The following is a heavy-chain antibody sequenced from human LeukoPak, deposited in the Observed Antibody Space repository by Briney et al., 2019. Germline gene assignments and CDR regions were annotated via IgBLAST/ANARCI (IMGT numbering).Heavy chain of an antibody. D-gene: IGHD3-10*01. J-gene: IGHJ6*03. CDR1: GFTFSSYW. CDR2: IKQDGSEK. V-gene: IGHV3-7*01. CDR3: ASSSNGSGSSRFADYYYYYMDV. Sequence: GGSLRLSCAASGFTFSSYWMSWVRQAPGKGLEWVANIKQDGSEKYYVDSVKGRFTISRDNAKNSLYLQMNSLRAEDTAVYYCASSSNGSGSSRFADYYYYYMDVWGKGTTVTISS.